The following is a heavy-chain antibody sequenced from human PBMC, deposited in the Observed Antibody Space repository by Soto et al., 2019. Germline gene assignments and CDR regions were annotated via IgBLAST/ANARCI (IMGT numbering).Heavy chain of an antibody. V-gene: IGHV1-2*02. CDR2: INPNSGGT. D-gene: IGHD3-16*02. Sequence: ASVKVSCKASGYTFTGYYMHWVRQAPGQGLEWMGWINPNSGGTKYAQKFQGRVTMTRDTSISTAYMELSRLRSDDTAVYYCARALRFGELSFFDYWGQGTLVTVSS. CDR3: ARALRFGELSFFDY. CDR1: GYTFTGYY. J-gene: IGHJ4*02.